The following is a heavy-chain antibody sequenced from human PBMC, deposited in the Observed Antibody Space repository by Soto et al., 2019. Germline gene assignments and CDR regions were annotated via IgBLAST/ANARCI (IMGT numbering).Heavy chain of an antibody. CDR3: ARDLSGPLDY. V-gene: IGHV3-33*01. CDR1: GFTFSSYG. Sequence: GGSLRLSCAASGFTFSSYGMHWVRQAPGKGLEWVAVIWYDGSNKYYADSVKGRFTISRDNSKNTVHLQMNILRGEDTAVYYCARDLSGPLDYWGQGTLVTVSS. J-gene: IGHJ4*02. CDR2: IWYDGSNK.